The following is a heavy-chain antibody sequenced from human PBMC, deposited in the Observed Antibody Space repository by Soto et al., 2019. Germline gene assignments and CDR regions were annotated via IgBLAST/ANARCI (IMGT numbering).Heavy chain of an antibody. V-gene: IGHV4-61*08. CDR1: GDSVTSGDYY. J-gene: IGHJ5*01. D-gene: IGHD5-18*01. Sequence: SENLSLTCTVSGDSVTSGDYYWSWIRQPPGKGLEWIGYIYYSGNTNYSPSLKSRVAISLDTSHNQFSLKLSSVTAADTAVYFCERISVDTYMTYWFDSWCQGTFVTVSS. CDR3: ERISVDTYMTYWFDS. CDR2: IYYSGNT.